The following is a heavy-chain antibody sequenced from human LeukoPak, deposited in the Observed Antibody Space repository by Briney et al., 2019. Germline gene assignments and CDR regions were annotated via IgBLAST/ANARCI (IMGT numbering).Heavy chain of an antibody. D-gene: IGHD3-3*01. J-gene: IGHJ5*02. V-gene: IGHV1-69*13. CDR2: IIPIFGTA. CDR3: ARNFGDFWSGNDYNWFAP. Sequence: SVKVSCKASGYTFTSYATSWVRQAPGQGLEWMGGIIPIFGTANYAQKFQGRVTITADESTSTAYMELSSLRSEDTAVYYCARNFGDFWSGNDYNWFAPWGQGTLVTVSS. CDR1: GYTFTSYA.